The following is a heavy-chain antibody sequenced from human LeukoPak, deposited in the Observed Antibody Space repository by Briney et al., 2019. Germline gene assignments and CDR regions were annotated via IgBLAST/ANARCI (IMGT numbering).Heavy chain of an antibody. Sequence: ASVKVSCKASGYTFASYAMNWVRQAPGQGLEWMGWINTNTGTPTYAQGFTGRFVFSLDTSVSTAYLQISSLKAEDTAVYYCRVGTSEAFDIWGQGTMVTVSS. V-gene: IGHV7-4-1*02. J-gene: IGHJ3*02. D-gene: IGHD1-1*01. CDR3: RVGTSEAFDI. CDR2: INTNTGTP. CDR1: GYTFASYA.